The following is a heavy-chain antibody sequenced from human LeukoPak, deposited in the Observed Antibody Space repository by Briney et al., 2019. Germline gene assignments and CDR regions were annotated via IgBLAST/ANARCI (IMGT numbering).Heavy chain of an antibody. V-gene: IGHV3-30*02. CDR3: ARWSLYSSIANKNPGFDY. CDR2: IRYDGSNK. Sequence: PGGSLRLSCAASGFTFSSYGMHWVRQAPGKGLEWVAFIRYDGSNKYYADSVKGRFTISRDNSKNTLYLQMNSLRAEDTAVYYCARWSLYSSIANKNPGFDYWGQGTLVTVSS. J-gene: IGHJ4*02. CDR1: GFTFSSYG. D-gene: IGHD6-19*01.